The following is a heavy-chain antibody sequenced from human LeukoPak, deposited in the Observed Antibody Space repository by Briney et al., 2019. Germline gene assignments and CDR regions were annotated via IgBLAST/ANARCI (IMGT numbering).Heavy chain of an antibody. CDR2: INPNSGGT. J-gene: IGHJ6*02. Sequence: ASVKVSCTASGYTFTGYYMHWVRQAPGQGLEWIGWINPNSGGTNYAQKFQGRVTMTRDTSISTAYMELSRLSSDDTAVYYCARATTYYYGSGSYYYGMDVWGQGTTVTVSS. D-gene: IGHD3-10*01. CDR1: GYTFTGYY. V-gene: IGHV1-2*02. CDR3: ARATTYYYGSGSYYYGMDV.